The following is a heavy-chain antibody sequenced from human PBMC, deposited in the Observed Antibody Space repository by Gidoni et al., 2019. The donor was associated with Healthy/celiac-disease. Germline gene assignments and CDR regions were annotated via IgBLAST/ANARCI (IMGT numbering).Heavy chain of an antibody. J-gene: IGHJ4*02. CDR2: IDPSDADT. D-gene: IGHD1-26*01. CDR1: GYSFTSYW. Sequence: EVQLLQSGAGVKKLVESLRISCKGSGYSFTSYWISWVRQIAVKGLEWMGGIDPSDADTNCSPSFQRHVTISADNSISTAYLQWSSLKASDTAMYYCARRGELHVYFYYWGQGTLVTVSS. V-gene: IGHV5-10-1*03. CDR3: ARRGELHVYFYY.